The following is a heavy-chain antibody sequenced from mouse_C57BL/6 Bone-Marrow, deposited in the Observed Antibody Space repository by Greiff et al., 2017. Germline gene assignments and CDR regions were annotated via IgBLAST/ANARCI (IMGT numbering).Heavy chain of an antibody. V-gene: IGHV5-12*01. CDR3: ARIYYNYDDARYY. CDR2: ISNGGGST. J-gene: IGHJ4*01. CDR1: GFTFSDYY. Sequence: EVMLVESGGGLVQPGGSLKLSCAASGFTFSDYYMYWVRQTPEKRLECVAYISNGGGSTSYPDTVKGRVTSSRDNAKNTLYQQMSRLKSEDTAMYYCARIYYNYDDARYYWGQGTSVTVSS. D-gene: IGHD2-4*01.